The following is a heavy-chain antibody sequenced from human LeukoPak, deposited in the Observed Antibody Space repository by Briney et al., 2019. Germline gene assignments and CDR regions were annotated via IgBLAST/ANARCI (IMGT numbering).Heavy chain of an antibody. J-gene: IGHJ4*02. D-gene: IGHD1-26*01. V-gene: IGHV3-64*01. CDR1: GFTFSSYA. Sequence: GGSLRLSCAASGFTFSSYAMHWVRQAPGKGLEYVSAISSNGGSTYYANSVKGRFTISRDNSKNTLYLQMGSLRAGDMAVYYCARAYSGSYGDPYYFDYWGQGTLVTVSS. CDR2: ISSNGGST. CDR3: ARAYSGSYGDPYYFDY.